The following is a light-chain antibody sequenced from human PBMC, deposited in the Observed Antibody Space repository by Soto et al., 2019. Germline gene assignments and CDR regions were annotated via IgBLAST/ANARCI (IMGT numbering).Light chain of an antibody. CDR1: QSISNY. CDR2: AAS. V-gene: IGKV1-5*01. Sequence: DILMTQSPSYMSTSVGDRVTITCRASQSISNYLNWYQQKPGKAPNLLIYAASSLESGVPSRFSGSGSGTEFTLTISSLQPDDFATYYCQQYNSYSRTFGQGTKVDIK. J-gene: IGKJ1*01. CDR3: QQYNSYSRT.